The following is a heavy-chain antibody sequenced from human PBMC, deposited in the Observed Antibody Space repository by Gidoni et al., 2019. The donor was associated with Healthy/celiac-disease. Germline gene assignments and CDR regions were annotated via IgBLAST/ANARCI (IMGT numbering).Heavy chain of an antibody. Sequence: VKPSQTLSLTCTVSGGSISSGGYYWSWIRQHPGKGLEWIGYIYYSGSTYYNPSLKSRVTISVDTSKNQFSLKLSSVTAADTAVYYCARDPGGGGPWDYWGQGTLVTVSS. CDR2: IYYSGST. V-gene: IGHV4-31*03. CDR1: GGSISSGGYY. J-gene: IGHJ4*02. D-gene: IGHD2-8*02. CDR3: ARDPGGGGPWDY.